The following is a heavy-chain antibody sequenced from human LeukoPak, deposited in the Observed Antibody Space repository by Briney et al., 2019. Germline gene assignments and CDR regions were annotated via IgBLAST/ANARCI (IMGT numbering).Heavy chain of an antibody. V-gene: IGHV1-2*02. CDR1: GYTFTGYY. CDR3: ARVYGWSGSLDY. J-gene: IGHJ4*02. CDR2: INPNSGGT. D-gene: IGHD3-3*01. Sequence: ASVKVSCKASGYTFTGYYMHWVRQAPGQGLEWMGWINPNSGGTNYAQKFQGRVTMTRDTSISTAYMELSRLRSDDTAVYYCARVYGWSGSLDYWGQGTLVTVSS.